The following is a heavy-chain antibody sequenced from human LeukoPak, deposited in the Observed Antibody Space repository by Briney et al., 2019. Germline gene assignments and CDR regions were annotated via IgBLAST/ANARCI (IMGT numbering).Heavy chain of an antibody. V-gene: IGHV4-59*01. CDR3: ARESYYGSGAYWDYYYGMDV. CDR2: IYYSGST. J-gene: IGHJ6*02. D-gene: IGHD3-10*01. Sequence: SETLSLTCTVSGGAISSYYWSWIRQPPGKGLEWIGYIYYSGSTNYNPSLKSRVTISVDTSKNQFSLKLSSVTATDTAVYYCARESYYGSGAYWDYYYGMDVWGQGTTVTVSS. CDR1: GGAISSYY.